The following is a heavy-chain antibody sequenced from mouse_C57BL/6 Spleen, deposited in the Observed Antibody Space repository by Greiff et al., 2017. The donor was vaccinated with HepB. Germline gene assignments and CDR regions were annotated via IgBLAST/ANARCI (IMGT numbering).Heavy chain of an antibody. Sequence: EVKLVESGGGLVKPGGSLKLSCAASGFTFSDYGMHWVRQAPEKGLEWVAYISSGSSTIYYADTVKGRYTISRDNAKNTLFLQMTSLRSEDTAMYYCARPYYSNYGFAYWGQGTLVTVSA. CDR1: GFTFSDYG. CDR3: ARPYYSNYGFAY. D-gene: IGHD2-5*01. J-gene: IGHJ3*01. CDR2: ISSGSSTI. V-gene: IGHV5-17*01.